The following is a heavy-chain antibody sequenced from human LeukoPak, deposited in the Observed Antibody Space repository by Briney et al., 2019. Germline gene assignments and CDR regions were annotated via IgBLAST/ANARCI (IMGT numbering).Heavy chain of an antibody. CDR1: GSSISSIYY. J-gene: IGHJ4*02. D-gene: IGHD5-24*01. CDR2: ISHSGST. CDR3: ARVNTVMATFDY. Sequence: SETLSLTCTVSGSSISSIYYGSWIRQPPGKGLEWIATISHSGSTYYNPSLKSRVTISADTSQNQHSLRLNSVTVADTAVYYCARVNTVMATFDYWGQGTPVTVSS. V-gene: IGHV4-38-2*02.